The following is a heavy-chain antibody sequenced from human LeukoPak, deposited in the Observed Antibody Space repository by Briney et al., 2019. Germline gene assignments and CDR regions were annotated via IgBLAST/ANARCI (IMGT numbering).Heavy chain of an antibody. J-gene: IGHJ5*02. CDR1: GGTFSSYA. Sequence: SVKVSCKASGGTFSSYAISWVRQAPGQGLEWMGGTIPIFGTANYAQKFQGRVTITADKSTSTAYMELSSLRSEDTAVYYCARRSHDYDILTGPRGFDPWGQGTLVTVSS. D-gene: IGHD3-9*01. V-gene: IGHV1-69*06. CDR2: TIPIFGTA. CDR3: ARRSHDYDILTGPRGFDP.